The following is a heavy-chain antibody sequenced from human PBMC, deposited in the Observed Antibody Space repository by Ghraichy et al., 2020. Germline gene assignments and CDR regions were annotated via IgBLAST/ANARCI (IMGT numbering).Heavy chain of an antibody. Sequence: SETLSLTCTVSGGSISSYYWSWIRQPPGKGLEWIGYIYYSGSTNYNPSLKSRVTISVDTSKNQFSLKLSSVTAADTAVYYCARDKIAYGDPNDAFDIWGQGTMVTVSS. CDR1: GGSISSYY. CDR2: IYYSGST. D-gene: IGHD4-17*01. J-gene: IGHJ3*02. V-gene: IGHV4-59*01. CDR3: ARDKIAYGDPNDAFDI.